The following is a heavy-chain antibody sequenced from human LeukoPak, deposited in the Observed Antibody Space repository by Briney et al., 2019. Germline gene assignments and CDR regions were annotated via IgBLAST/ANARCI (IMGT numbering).Heavy chain of an antibody. CDR3: AKDLGFGEFPDAFDI. CDR2: VGWNGANV. CDR1: GFTFYDFA. D-gene: IGHD3-10*01. Sequence: PGGSLRLSCAASGFTFYDFAMHWVRHAPGKGLEWVSGVGWNGANVAYADSASGRFTISRDNAKNTLYLQMDSLTAEDTAFYYCAKDLGFGEFPDAFDIWGQGTMVTVSS. J-gene: IGHJ3*02. V-gene: IGHV3-9*01.